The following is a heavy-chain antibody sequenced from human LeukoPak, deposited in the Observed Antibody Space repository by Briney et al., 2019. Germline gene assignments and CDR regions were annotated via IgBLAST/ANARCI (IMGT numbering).Heavy chain of an antibody. CDR3: ARAVAGTSY. CDR2: INHSGST. J-gene: IGHJ4*02. CDR1: GGSFSGYF. D-gene: IGHD6-19*01. Sequence: SETVSLTRAGYGGSFSGYFWSWIRQPPGKGLEWIGEINHSGSTNYNPSLKSRVTISVDTSKNQFSLKLSSVTAADTAVYYCARAVAGTSYWGQGTLVTVSS. V-gene: IGHV4-34*01.